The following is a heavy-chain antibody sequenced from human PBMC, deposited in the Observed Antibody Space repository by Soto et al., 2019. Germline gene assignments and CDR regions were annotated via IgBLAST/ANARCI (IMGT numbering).Heavy chain of an antibody. J-gene: IGHJ4*02. D-gene: IGHD5-12*01. CDR3: ARERRENIYDGYDIDY. CDR2: IYYSGST. CDR1: GGSISSGGYY. V-gene: IGHV4-31*03. Sequence: QVQLQESGPGLVKPSQTLSLTCTVSGGSISSGGYYWSWIRQHPGKGLEWIGYIYYSGSTYYNPSLKSRVTISVDTSKNQFSLKVTSMTAADTAVYYCARERRENIYDGYDIDYWGQGTLVTVSS.